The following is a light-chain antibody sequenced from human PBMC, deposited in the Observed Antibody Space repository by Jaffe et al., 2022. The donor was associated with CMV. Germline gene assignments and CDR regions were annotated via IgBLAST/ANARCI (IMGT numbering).Light chain of an antibody. CDR2: TAS. V-gene: IGKV1-6*01. CDR1: QGVGND. CDR3: LQDYNFPYS. J-gene: IGKJ2*01. Sequence: AIQMTQSPSPLSASVGERVTITCRASQGVGNDLAWYQQKPGKAPKLLIYTASTLASGVPSRFSGSGFGTDFSLTISSLQPEDLATYYCLQDYNFPYSFGQGTKLEIK.